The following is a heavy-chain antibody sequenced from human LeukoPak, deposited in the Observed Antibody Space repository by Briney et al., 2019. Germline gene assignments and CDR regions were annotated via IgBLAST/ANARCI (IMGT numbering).Heavy chain of an antibody. CDR2: ISGSGIST. D-gene: IGHD6-19*01. Sequence: GGSLRLSCAASGFTFSNYWMSWVRQAPGKGLEWVSGISGSGISTYYADSVKGRITISRDNSKNTLHLQMNSLRAEDTAVYYCAKSAVAGTFSGPPDWFDPWGQGTLVTVSS. J-gene: IGHJ5*02. CDR3: AKSAVAGTFSGPPDWFDP. V-gene: IGHV3-23*01. CDR1: GFTFSNYW.